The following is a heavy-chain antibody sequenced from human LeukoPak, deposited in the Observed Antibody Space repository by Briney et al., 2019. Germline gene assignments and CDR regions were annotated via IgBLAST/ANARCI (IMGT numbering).Heavy chain of an antibody. CDR1: GYTFTGYY. V-gene: IGHV1-2*02. CDR3: ARGYDSSGYYKYYFDY. Sequence: ASVKVSCKASGYTFTGYYMHWVRQAPGQGLEWMGWINPNSGGTNYAQKFQGRVTMTRDTSISTAYMELSRLRSDDTAVYYCARGYDSSGYYKYYFDYWGQGTLVTVSS. D-gene: IGHD3-22*01. J-gene: IGHJ4*02. CDR2: INPNSGGT.